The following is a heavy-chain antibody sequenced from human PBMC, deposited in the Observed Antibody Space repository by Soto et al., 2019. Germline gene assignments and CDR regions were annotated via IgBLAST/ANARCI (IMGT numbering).Heavy chain of an antibody. V-gene: IGHV3-7*01. J-gene: IGHJ4*01. D-gene: IGHD3-10*01. CDR2: IKEDGSEK. Sequence: EVQLVESGGGLVQPGGCLRLSCAPSGFTFSSYWMNWVRQGTGKGLEWVANIKEDGSEKNYVESVKGRFTISRDTAKNSLYLQMNSLRVEDTAVYYCTRGQGVRVDHLGHGTLVTVSS. CDR1: GFTFSSYW. CDR3: TRGQGVRVDH.